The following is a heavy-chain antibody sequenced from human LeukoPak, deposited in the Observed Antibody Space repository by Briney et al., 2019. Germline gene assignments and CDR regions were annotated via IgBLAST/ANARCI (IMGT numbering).Heavy chain of an antibody. Sequence: GASVKVPCKASGYTFTAYGISWVRQAPGQGLEWMGWISTYNGNTKYAQKLQGRVTMTADTSTSTVYMELRSLRSDDSAVYYCARVVTNWFDPWGQGTLVTVSS. CDR3: ARVVTNWFDP. V-gene: IGHV1-18*04. J-gene: IGHJ5*02. CDR1: GYTFTAYG. CDR2: ISTYNGNT.